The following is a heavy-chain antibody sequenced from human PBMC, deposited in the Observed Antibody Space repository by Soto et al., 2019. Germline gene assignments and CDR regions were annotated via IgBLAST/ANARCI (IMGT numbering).Heavy chain of an antibody. V-gene: IGHV1-18*01. D-gene: IGHD6-6*01. CDR1: DYSFTRFG. J-gene: IGHJ4*02. CDR3: ARDRQYSTSPQVFDY. CDR2: ISTYNGNT. Sequence: QVQLLQSGAEVKKPGASVRVSCKASDYSFTRFGISWVRQAPGQGLEWVGRISTYNGNTKYAQKLEGRVTVSTDTSTSTAYMELRSLRSDDTAVYYCARDRQYSTSPQVFDYWGQGTLLTVSS.